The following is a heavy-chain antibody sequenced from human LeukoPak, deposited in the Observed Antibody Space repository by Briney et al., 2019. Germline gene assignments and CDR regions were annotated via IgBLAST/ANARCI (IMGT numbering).Heavy chain of an antibody. CDR1: GGSFSGYY. D-gene: IGHD6-25*01. V-gene: IGHV4-34*01. J-gene: IGHJ4*02. CDR2: INHSGST. Sequence: PSETLSLTCAVYGGSFSGYYWRWIRQPPGKGLEWIGEINHSGSTNYNPSLKSRVTISVDTSKNQFSLKLSSVTAADTAVYYCASERLGFRGGTEFDYWGQGTLVTVSS. CDR3: ASERLGFRGGTEFDY.